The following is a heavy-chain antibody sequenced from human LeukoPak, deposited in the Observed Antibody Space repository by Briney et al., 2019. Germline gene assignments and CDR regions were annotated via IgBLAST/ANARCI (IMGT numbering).Heavy chain of an antibody. J-gene: IGHJ4*02. CDR1: GYTFIGYY. D-gene: IGHD3-22*01. Sequence: GASVKVSCKASGYTFIGYYMHWVRQAPGQGLEWMGWINAGNGNTKYSQKFQGRVTITRDTSASTAYMELSSLRSEDTAVYYCAREGDSSGYYPPDYWGQGTLVTVSS. CDR3: AREGDSSGYYPPDY. V-gene: IGHV1-3*01. CDR2: INAGNGNT.